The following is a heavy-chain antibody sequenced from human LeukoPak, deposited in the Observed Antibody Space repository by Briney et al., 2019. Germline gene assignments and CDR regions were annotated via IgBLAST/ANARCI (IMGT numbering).Heavy chain of an antibody. CDR2: IHTSGDT. V-gene: IGHV3-53*01. CDR3: IVFGDSNH. J-gene: IGHJ5*02. Sequence: GGSLRLSCAASGLTCSHNYVSWVRQAAGKGLEWVSAIHTSGDTCYADSVKGRFTISRDTSKNTLYPQINSLRVEDTAVYYCIVFGDSNHWGQGTLVTVSS. D-gene: IGHD4-17*01. CDR1: GLTCSHNY.